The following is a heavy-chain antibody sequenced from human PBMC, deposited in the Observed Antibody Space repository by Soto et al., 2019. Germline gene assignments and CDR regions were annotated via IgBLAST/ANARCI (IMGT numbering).Heavy chain of an antibody. CDR2: INEDGRST. D-gene: IGHD3-3*01. Sequence: EVQLVESGGGLVQPGGSLRLSCAASGISLSAYWMHWVRQVPGRGREWIARINEDGRSTSYMDSVKGRFTISRDNARDTLYLQMNSLRLEDTAVYYCARGWVERLPRQPPSDYWGQGTLVTVSS. V-gene: IGHV3-74*01. CDR3: ARGWVERLPRQPPSDY. J-gene: IGHJ4*02. CDR1: GISLSAYW.